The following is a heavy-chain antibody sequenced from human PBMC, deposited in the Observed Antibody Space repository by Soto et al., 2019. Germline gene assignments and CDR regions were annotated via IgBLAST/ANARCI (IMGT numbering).Heavy chain of an antibody. D-gene: IGHD1-26*01. CDR2: IYWDGDK. CDR1: GFSLSTSGVG. Sequence: SGPTLVNPTQTLTLTCTFSGFSLSTSGVGVGWIRQPPGKALEWLALIYWDGDKRYSPSLKSRLTITKDTSKKQVVLTLTNMDPVDTATYYCAHRRVGRSIYYFNYWGQGTLVTVSS. V-gene: IGHV2-5*02. CDR3: AHRRVGRSIYYFNY. J-gene: IGHJ4*02.